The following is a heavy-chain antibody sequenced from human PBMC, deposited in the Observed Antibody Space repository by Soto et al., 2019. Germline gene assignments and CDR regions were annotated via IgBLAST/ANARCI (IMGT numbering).Heavy chain of an antibody. J-gene: IGHJ4*02. CDR2: IYWDDTI. Sequence: QITLKESGPTLVKPTQTLTLTCTFSGFSLSTRGVGVDWIRQPPGKALEWLALIYWDDTIRYSPSLKNRLTITKDTSKNQVVLTMTNIDPVDTATYFCAHGAGWLLDYWGRGTLVTVSS. V-gene: IGHV2-5*02. D-gene: IGHD5-12*01. CDR3: AHGAGWLLDY. CDR1: GFSLSTRGVG.